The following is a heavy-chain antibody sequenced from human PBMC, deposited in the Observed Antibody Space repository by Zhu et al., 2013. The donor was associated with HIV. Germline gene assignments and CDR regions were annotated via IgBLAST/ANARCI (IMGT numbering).Heavy chain of an antibody. D-gene: IGHD2-8*02. Sequence: QVQLQESGPGLVKPSETLSLTCTVSGYSISSGYYWGWIRQPPGKGLEWIGSIYHSGSTYYNPSLKSRVTISVDTSKNQFSLKLSSVTAADTAVYYCARGREVGGGVMGYWGQGTLGHRLL. J-gene: IGHJ4*02. V-gene: IGHV4-38-2*02. CDR2: IYHSGST. CDR1: GYSISSGYY. CDR3: ARGREVGGGVMGY.